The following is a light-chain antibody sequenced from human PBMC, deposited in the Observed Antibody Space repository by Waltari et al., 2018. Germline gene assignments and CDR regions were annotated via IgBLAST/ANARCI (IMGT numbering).Light chain of an antibody. CDR2: GAS. J-gene: IGKJ2*01. CDR3: QQYNDWPPYT. CDR1: QGVSSN. V-gene: IGKV3-15*01. Sequence: EIVMTQSPDTLSVSQGERATLSCRASQGVSSNVAWYQQKPGQSPRLLIYGASTRATGIPGRFSGSRSGTEFTLTISSLQSEDFGVYYCQQYNDWPPYTFGQGTNLEIK.